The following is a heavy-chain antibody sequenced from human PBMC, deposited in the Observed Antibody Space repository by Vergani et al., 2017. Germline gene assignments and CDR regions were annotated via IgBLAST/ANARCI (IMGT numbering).Heavy chain of an antibody. V-gene: IGHV4-28*02. CDR2: INHSGTI. Sequence: KESGPTLVKPTQTLTLTCTFSGFSLNTRGVSVAWIRQPPGKGLEWIGEINHSGTINYNPTLKSPFNVSIDTSRDHFSLKLRSVSAADTAVYFCARRAERWETLLRDDFDVWGQGTFVTVSP. D-gene: IGHD1-26*01. J-gene: IGHJ3*01. CDR3: ARRAERWETLLRDDFDV. CDR1: GFSLNTRGV.